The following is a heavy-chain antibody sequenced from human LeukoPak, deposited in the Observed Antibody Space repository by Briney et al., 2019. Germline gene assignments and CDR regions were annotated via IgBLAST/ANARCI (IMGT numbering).Heavy chain of an antibody. CDR2: IYHSGST. J-gene: IGHJ4*02. V-gene: IGHV4-4*02. Sequence: SETLSLTCAVSGGSISSSNWWSWVRQLPGKGLEWIGEIYHSGSTNYNPSLKSRVTISVDKSKNQFSLKLSSVTAADTAVYYCARDGRGSSWYSDYWGQGTLVTVSS. CDR3: ARDGRGSSWYSDY. D-gene: IGHD6-13*01. CDR1: GGSISSSNW.